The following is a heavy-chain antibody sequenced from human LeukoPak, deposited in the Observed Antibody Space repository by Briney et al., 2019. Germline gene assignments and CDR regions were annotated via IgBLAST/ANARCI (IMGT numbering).Heavy chain of an antibody. CDR1: GYTFTSYG. D-gene: IGHD6-13*01. Sequence: GASVEVSCKASGYTFTSYGISWVRQAPGQGLEWMGWINAGNGNTKYSQKFQARVTITRDTSASTAYMELSSLRSEDTAVYYCARDPIGSRWPYYFDYWGQGTLVTVSS. V-gene: IGHV1-3*01. CDR2: INAGNGNT. CDR3: ARDPIGSRWPYYFDY. J-gene: IGHJ4*02.